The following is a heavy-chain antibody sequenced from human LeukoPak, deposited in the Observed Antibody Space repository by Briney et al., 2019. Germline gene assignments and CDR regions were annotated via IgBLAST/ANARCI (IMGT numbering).Heavy chain of an antibody. CDR1: GYTFTSYY. V-gene: IGHV1-46*01. Sequence: ASVKVSCKSSGYTFTSYYMYWVRQAPGQGLEWMGIINPSGGSTSYAQKFQDRVTMARDTSIPTAYMELSRLISDDTAVYYCARSRDDAFDIWGQGTMVTVSS. J-gene: IGHJ3*02. CDR3: ARSRDDAFDI. CDR2: INPSGGST.